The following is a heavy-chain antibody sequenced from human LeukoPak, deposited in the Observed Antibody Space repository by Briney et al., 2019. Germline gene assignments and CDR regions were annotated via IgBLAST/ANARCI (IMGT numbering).Heavy chain of an antibody. CDR3: AKGTNWNYYFDY. Sequence: GGSLRLSCAASGFTFSSYAMSWVRQAPGKGLEWVSAISGSGGSIYYADSVKGRFTISRDNPKNTLYLQMNSPRAEDTAVYYCAKGTNWNYYFDYWGQGTLVTVSS. D-gene: IGHD1-7*01. CDR1: GFTFSSYA. CDR2: ISGSGGSI. V-gene: IGHV3-23*01. J-gene: IGHJ4*02.